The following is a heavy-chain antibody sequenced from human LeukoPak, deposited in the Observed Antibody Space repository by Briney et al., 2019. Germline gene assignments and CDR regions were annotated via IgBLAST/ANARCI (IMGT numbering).Heavy chain of an antibody. CDR3: ATDPRPTYYYDSSGYYNHAFDI. Sequence: ASVKVSCKVSGYTLTELSMHWVRQAPGKGLEWMGGFDPEDGETIYAQKFQGRVTMTEDTSIDTAYMELSSLRSEDTAVYYCATDPRPTYYYDSSGYYNHAFDIWGQGTMVTVSS. CDR1: GYTLTELS. V-gene: IGHV1-24*01. D-gene: IGHD3-22*01. J-gene: IGHJ3*02. CDR2: FDPEDGET.